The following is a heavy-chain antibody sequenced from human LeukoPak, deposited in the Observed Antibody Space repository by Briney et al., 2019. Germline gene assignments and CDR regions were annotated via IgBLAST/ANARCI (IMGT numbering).Heavy chain of an antibody. Sequence: ASVKVSCKASGGTFSSYAISWVRQAPGQGLEWMGGIIPIFGTANYAQKFQGRVTITADESTSTAYMELSSLRSEDTAVYYCARDTSLDDPGVLDYYYYGMDVWGQGTTVTVSS. D-gene: IGHD1-1*01. CDR1: GGTFSSYA. CDR3: ARDTSLDDPGVLDYYYYGMDV. CDR2: IIPIFGTA. V-gene: IGHV1-69*01. J-gene: IGHJ6*02.